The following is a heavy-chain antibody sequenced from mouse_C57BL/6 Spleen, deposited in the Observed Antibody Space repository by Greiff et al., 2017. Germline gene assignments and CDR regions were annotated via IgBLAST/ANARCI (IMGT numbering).Heavy chain of an antibody. CDR1: GFTFSSYA. V-gene: IGHV5-9-1*02. CDR3: TRGRLYYFDY. J-gene: IGHJ2*01. CDR2: ISSGGDYI. Sequence: EVKLVESGVGLVKPGGSLKLSCAASGFTFSSYAMSWVRQTPEKRLEWVAYISSGGDYIYYADTVKGRFTISRDNARNTLYLQMSSLKSEDTAMYYCTRGRLYYFDYWGQGTTLTVSS.